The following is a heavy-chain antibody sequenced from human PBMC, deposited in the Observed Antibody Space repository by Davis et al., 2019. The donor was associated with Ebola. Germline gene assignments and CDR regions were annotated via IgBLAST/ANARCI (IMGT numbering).Heavy chain of an antibody. CDR3: ARARYSSSWTTNWFDP. CDR1: GYTFTSYD. D-gene: IGHD6-13*01. CDR2: MNPNSGNT. V-gene: IGHV1-8*01. J-gene: IGHJ5*02. Sequence: SVTVSRMPSGYTFTSYDTNWVRQATGQGCEWMGWMNPNSGNTGYAQKFQGRVTMTRNTSISTAYMELSSLRSEDTAVYYCARARYSSSWTTNWFDPWGQGTLVTVSS.